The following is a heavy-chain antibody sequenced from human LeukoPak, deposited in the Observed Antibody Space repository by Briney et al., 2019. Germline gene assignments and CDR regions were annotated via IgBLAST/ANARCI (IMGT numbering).Heavy chain of an antibody. CDR3: ARDTRGGHFDY. CDR2: IKEDGSEK. CDR1: GFTYSSYW. Sequence: GGSLRLSCVASGFTYSSYWMSWVRQAPGKGPEWVANIKEDGSEKDYLDSVKGRFTISRDNAKNSVYLQISSLRADDTAVYYCARDTRGGHFDYWGQGTLVTVSS. V-gene: IGHV3-7*03. D-gene: IGHD6-25*01. J-gene: IGHJ4*02.